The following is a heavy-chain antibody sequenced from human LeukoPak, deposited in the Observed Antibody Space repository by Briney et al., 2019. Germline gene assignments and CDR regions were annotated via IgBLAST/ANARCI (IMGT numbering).Heavy chain of an antibody. Sequence: AGGSLRLSCAASGFTFSSYGMHWVRQAPGKGLEWVSVISYDGSNKYYAASVKGRFPIYRENSKSTLYLQMNSLRAEDTAVYYCAKELGYCSGGSCYDFLDYWGQGTLVTVSS. CDR2: ISYDGSNK. J-gene: IGHJ4*02. D-gene: IGHD2-15*01. CDR1: GFTFSSYG. CDR3: AKELGYCSGGSCYDFLDY. V-gene: IGHV3-30*18.